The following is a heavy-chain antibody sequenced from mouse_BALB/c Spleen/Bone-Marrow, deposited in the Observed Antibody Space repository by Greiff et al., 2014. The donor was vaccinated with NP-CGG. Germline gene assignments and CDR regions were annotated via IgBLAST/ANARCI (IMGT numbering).Heavy chain of an antibody. CDR2: IDPANGNT. J-gene: IGHJ2*01. CDR1: GFNIKDTY. CDR3: ARYYYGSGYFDY. D-gene: IGHD1-1*01. V-gene: IGHV14-3*02. Sequence: DVQLQESGAELVKPGASVKLSCTASGFNIKDTYMHWVKQRPEQGLEWIGRIDPANGNTKYDPKFQGKATITADTSSNTAYLQLSSLTSEDTAVYHCARYYYGSGYFDYWGQGTTLTVSS.